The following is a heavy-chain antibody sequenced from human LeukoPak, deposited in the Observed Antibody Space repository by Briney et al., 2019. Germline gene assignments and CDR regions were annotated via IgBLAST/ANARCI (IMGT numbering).Heavy chain of an antibody. Sequence: ASVKVSCKASGYTFTGHYMYWVRQAPGQGLEWMGRINPNSGNTGYAQKFQGRVTITRNTSISTAYMELSSLRSEDTAVYYCARGQFRAAGKRDFDYWGQGTLVTVSS. CDR1: GYTFTGHY. CDR3: ARGQFRAAGKRDFDY. CDR2: INPNSGNT. D-gene: IGHD6-13*01. V-gene: IGHV1-8*03. J-gene: IGHJ4*02.